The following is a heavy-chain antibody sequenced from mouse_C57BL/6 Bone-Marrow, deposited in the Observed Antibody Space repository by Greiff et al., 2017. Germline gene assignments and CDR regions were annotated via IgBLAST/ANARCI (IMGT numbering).Heavy chain of an antibody. J-gene: IGHJ2*01. CDR2: INPNNGGT. Sequence: VQLQQSGPELVKPGASVKISCKASGYTFTDYYMNWVKQSHGKSLEWIGDINPNNGGTSYNQKFKGKATLTVDKSSSTAYMELRSLTSEDSAVYYCARNWTGTWYLDYWGQGTTLTVSS. D-gene: IGHD4-1*01. CDR1: GYTFTDYY. CDR3: ARNWTGTWYLDY. V-gene: IGHV1-26*01.